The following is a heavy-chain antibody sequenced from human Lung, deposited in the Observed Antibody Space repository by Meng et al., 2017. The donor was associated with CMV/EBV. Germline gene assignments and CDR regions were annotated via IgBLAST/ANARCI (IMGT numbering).Heavy chain of an antibody. CDR3: ARDPSNTSGRYAYFDY. D-gene: IGHD6-19*01. CDR2: ISCYNGDT. CDR1: GYTFTHHG. Sequence: QLLLMQPGAEVKKPGASVRVSCKASGYTFTHHGISWIRQAPGQGLEWMGWISCYNGDTNYAQKFQGRVTMTTDTSTSTAYMDLRSLRSDDTAVYYCARDPSNTSGRYAYFDYWGQGTLVTVSS. V-gene: IGHV1-18*01. J-gene: IGHJ4*02.